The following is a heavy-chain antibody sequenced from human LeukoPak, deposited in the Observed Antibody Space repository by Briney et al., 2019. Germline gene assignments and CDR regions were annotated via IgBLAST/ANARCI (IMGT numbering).Heavy chain of an antibody. J-gene: IGHJ6*03. Sequence: PGGSLRLSCAASGFTFSRYGMHWVRQAPGKGLEWVAFIWYDGSNKYYADSVKGRFTIYRDNSKNTLYLQMNSLRAEDTAVYYCAKEAYCSSTSCYWGYYYYYMDVWGQGTPVTVSS. CDR2: IWYDGSNK. CDR3: AKEAYCSSTSCYWGYYYYYMDV. CDR1: GFTFSRYG. D-gene: IGHD2-2*01. V-gene: IGHV3-30*02.